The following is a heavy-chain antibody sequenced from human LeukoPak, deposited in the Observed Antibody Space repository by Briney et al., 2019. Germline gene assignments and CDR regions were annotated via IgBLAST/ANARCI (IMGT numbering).Heavy chain of an antibody. Sequence: GESLRLSCAASGFSFTTYWMSWVRQAPGKGLEWVANIRQDGTEKYYVDSVKGRFTISRDNAKNSLYLQMNSLRVEDTAVYYCARDRSTVTTWVDYWGQGTLVTVSS. CDR1: GFSFTTYW. CDR3: ARDRSTVTTWVDY. J-gene: IGHJ4*02. CDR2: IRQDGTEK. V-gene: IGHV3-7*01. D-gene: IGHD4-17*01.